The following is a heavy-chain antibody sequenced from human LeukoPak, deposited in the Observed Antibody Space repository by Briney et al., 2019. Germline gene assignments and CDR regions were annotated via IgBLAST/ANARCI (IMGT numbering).Heavy chain of an antibody. V-gene: IGHV3-23*01. CDR1: GFTFNSYA. J-gene: IGHJ4*02. Sequence: SEGSLRLSCAASGFTFNSYAMTWVRQSPGKGLEWVSTISGSGDRTYYADSVKGRFTISRDNSKNTLYLQMNSLRAEDTAVYYCAKDGDSYSSGWYHFDYWGQGTLVTVSS. CDR3: AKDGDSYSSGWYHFDY. CDR2: ISGSGDRT. D-gene: IGHD6-19*01.